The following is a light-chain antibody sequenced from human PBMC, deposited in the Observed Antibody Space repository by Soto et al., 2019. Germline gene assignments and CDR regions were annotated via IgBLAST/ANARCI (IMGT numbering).Light chain of an antibody. V-gene: IGLV2-14*01. CDR2: EVT. Sequence: QSALTQPASVSGSPGQSISISCAGTSSDVGGYDYVSWYQQHPGKAPKLIISEVTNRPSGVSDRFSGSKSGNTASLTISWLQDEDEADYYCASYTSYNTVVFGGGTKLTVL. CDR1: SSDVGGYDY. J-gene: IGLJ2*01. CDR3: ASYTSYNTVV.